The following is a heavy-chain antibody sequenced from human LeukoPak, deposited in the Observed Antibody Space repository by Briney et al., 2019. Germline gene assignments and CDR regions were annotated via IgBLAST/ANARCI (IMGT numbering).Heavy chain of an antibody. CDR1: GFTFSNYA. V-gene: IGHV3-23*01. D-gene: IGHD3-22*01. Sequence: GGSLRLSCVASGFTFSNYAMSWVRQAPGKGLEWVSAIRSNGHTTYDADSVKGRFTISRDNSKNTLYLQMNSLRAEDTAVYYCVRDDDRPDNGLDYWGQGTLVTVSS. J-gene: IGHJ4*02. CDR2: IRSNGHTT. CDR3: VRDDDRPDNGLDY.